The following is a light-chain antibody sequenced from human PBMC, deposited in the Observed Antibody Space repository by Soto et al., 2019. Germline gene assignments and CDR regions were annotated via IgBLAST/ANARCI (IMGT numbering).Light chain of an antibody. CDR3: SSFTSTSTGV. CDR1: SSDVGDYKY. Sequence: QSVLTQPASVSGSPGQSITISCTGTSSDVGDYKYVSWYQQHPGKAPKLIIYEVSNRPSGVSNRFSGSKSGNTASLNISGLQAEDEADYYCSSFTSTSTGVFGGGTKVTVL. V-gene: IGLV2-14*01. CDR2: EVS. J-gene: IGLJ3*02.